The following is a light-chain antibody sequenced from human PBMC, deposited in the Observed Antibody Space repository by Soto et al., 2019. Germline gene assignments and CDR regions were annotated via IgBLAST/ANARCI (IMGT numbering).Light chain of an antibody. V-gene: IGKV3-15*01. Sequence: EIVMTQSPATLSVSPGERATLSCRASQSVNRNIAWSQQKPGQAPRLLIYGASTRATGVPARLSGSGSGTEFTLTISSLQSEDFAVYYCQQYYNWRTFGQGTNVEIK. CDR3: QQYYNWRT. J-gene: IGKJ1*01. CDR1: QSVNRN. CDR2: GAS.